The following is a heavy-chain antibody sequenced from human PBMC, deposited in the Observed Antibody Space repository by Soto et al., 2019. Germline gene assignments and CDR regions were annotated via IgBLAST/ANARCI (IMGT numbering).Heavy chain of an antibody. V-gene: IGHV5-51*01. D-gene: IGHD2-2*01. J-gene: IGHJ6*02. CDR2: IYPGDSDT. Sequence: GESLKNSCKGSGYTFTDYWIGWVRQLPGKGLEWMGIIYPGDSDTRYSPSFQGHVTITVDKSTSTAYLQWNTLKASDTAMYYCARHTSNVRYYYYHLDGWGQGTTVTVS. CDR1: GYTFTDYW. CDR3: ARHTSNVRYYYYHLDG.